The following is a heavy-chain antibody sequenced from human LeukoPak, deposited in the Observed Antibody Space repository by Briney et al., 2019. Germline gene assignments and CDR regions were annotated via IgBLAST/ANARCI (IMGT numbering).Heavy chain of an antibody. J-gene: IGHJ6*03. D-gene: IGHD5-18*01. CDR3: ARAPDTAMPYYYMDV. Sequence: PSETLSLTCAVSGDSISSINWWTWVRLSPEKGLEWIGEIHHSGKTNYNPSLKSRVNISLDKSKNHFSLRVNSVVAADTAIYYCARAPDTAMPYYYMDVWGKGTTVTVSS. CDR1: GDSISSINW. CDR2: IHHSGKT. V-gene: IGHV4-4*02.